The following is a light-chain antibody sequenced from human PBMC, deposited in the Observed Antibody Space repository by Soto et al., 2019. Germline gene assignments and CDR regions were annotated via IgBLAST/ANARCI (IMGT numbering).Light chain of an antibody. CDR2: GAF. J-gene: IGKJ5*01. Sequence: EIVLTQSPGTLSLSPGERATLSCRASPSVPNYVAWYQQKPGQAPRLLIYGAFNRATGIPDRFSGSGSGADFTLTISSLEPEDFAIYYCQQRNTWPPVTFGQGTRLEIK. CDR3: QQRNTWPPVT. CDR1: PSVPNY. V-gene: IGKV3-11*01.